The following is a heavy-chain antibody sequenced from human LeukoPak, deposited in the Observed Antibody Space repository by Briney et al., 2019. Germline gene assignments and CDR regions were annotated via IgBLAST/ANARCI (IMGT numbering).Heavy chain of an antibody. V-gene: IGHV1-18*01. CDR3: ARDVPYYGSGSYYYSTFFHHP. CDR2: ISAYNGNT. D-gene: IGHD3-10*01. J-gene: IGHJ5*02. CDR1: GYTFTSYG. Sequence: GASVKVSCKASGYTFTSYGISWVRQAPGQGLEWMGWISAYNGNTNYAQKLQGRVTMTTDTSTSTAYMELGSLRSDDTAVYYCARDVPYYGSGSYYYSTFFHHPWGQGTLVTVSS.